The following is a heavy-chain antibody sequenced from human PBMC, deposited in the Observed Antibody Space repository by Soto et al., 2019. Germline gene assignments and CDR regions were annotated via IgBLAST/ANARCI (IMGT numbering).Heavy chain of an antibody. CDR1: GGSITNSSYY. D-gene: IGHD1-26*01. V-gene: IGHV4-39*01. Sequence: SETLSLTCTVSGGSITNSSYYWGWVRQPPGKGFEWIGNMRYSGETHSDPSLQSRVTISVDTPKSQFSLSLTSVTAADTAIYFCVCSLGPTTGIDYWGQGILVNVS. CDR2: MRYSGET. J-gene: IGHJ4*02. CDR3: VCSLGPTTGIDY.